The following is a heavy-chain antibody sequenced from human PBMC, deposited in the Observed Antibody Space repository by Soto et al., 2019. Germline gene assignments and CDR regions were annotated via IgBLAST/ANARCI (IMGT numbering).Heavy chain of an antibody. D-gene: IGHD6-25*01. CDR2: ITPNTGGT. V-gene: IGHV1-2*07. CDR3: ARLNSGYGMDV. Sequence: QEQLVQSGAEVKKPGASVKVSCKASGYTFTGYYIHWVRQAPGQGLEWMGWITPNTGGTNYAHSFQGRVTVTRDTAINTAYRELSRLTSDDTAVYYCARLNSGYGMDVWGQGTTVTVSS. J-gene: IGHJ6*02. CDR1: GYTFTGYY.